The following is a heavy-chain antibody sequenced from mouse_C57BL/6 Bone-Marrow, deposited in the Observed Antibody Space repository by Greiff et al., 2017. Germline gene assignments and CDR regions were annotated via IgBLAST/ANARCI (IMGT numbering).Heavy chain of an antibody. CDR1: GFTFSDYG. J-gene: IGHJ2*01. D-gene: IGHD2-4*01. Sequence: DVMLVESGGGLVKPGGSLKLSCAASGFTFSDYGMHWVRQAPEKGLEWVAYISSGSSTIYYADTVKGRITISRDNDKNTLFLQMTSLRSEDTAMYYCARPTYDDDGYYFDYWGQGTTLTVSS. CDR2: ISSGSSTI. V-gene: IGHV5-17*01. CDR3: ARPTYDDDGYYFDY.